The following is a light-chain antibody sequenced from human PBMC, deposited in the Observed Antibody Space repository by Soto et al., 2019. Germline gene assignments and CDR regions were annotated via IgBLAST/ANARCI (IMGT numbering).Light chain of an antibody. J-gene: IGKJ2*01. CDR2: AAS. Sequence: DIQMTQSPSSLSASVGDRVTITCRASQSISSFLNWYQQKPGKAPKLLIYAASTLQSGVPXRXXGPGSETDFTLTISSLQPEDFATYYCQQSYSTPVYTFGQGPKLEI. CDR1: QSISSF. V-gene: IGKV1-39*01. CDR3: QQSYSTPVYT.